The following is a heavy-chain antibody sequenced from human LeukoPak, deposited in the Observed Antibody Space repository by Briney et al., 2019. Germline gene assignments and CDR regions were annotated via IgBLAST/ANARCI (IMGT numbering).Heavy chain of an antibody. J-gene: IGHJ4*02. CDR1: GYTFTGYY. D-gene: IGHD3-9*01. V-gene: IGHV1-2*02. CDR2: INPNSGGT. Sequence: AAVKVSCKASGYTFTGYYMHWVRQAPAQGLEWMGLINPNSGGTNYAQKFQGRVTMTRDTSISTAYMELSRLRSDDTAVYYCARADDILTGYRYRIDYWGQGTLVTVSS. CDR3: ARADDILTGYRYRIDY.